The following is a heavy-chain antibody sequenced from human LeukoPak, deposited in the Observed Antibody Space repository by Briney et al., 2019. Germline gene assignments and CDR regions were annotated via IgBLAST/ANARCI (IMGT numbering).Heavy chain of an antibody. CDR3: ARGQIEDGYNLGFDY. J-gene: IGHJ4*02. D-gene: IGHD5-24*01. CDR1: GGSISSYY. Sequence: PSETLFLTCTISGGSISSYYWSWIRQPPGKGLEWIGYIYYSGSTNYNPSLKSRVTISVDTSKNQFSLKLSSVTAADTAVYYCARGQIEDGYNLGFDYWGQGTLVTVSS. V-gene: IGHV4-59*08. CDR2: IYYSGST.